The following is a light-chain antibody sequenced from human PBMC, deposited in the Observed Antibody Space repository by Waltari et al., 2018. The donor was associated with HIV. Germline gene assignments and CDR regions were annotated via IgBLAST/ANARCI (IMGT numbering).Light chain of an antibody. V-gene: IGLV2-23*01. J-gene: IGLJ3*02. CDR2: EGS. CDR1: SSDVGSYNL. Sequence: QSALTQPASVSGSPGQSFTISCTGTSSDVGSYNLVSWYQQHPGKAPKLMIYEGSKRPSGVSNRFSGSNSGNTASLTIAGLQAEDEADYYCFSYAGSSTYVCGGGTKLTVL. CDR3: FSYAGSSTYV.